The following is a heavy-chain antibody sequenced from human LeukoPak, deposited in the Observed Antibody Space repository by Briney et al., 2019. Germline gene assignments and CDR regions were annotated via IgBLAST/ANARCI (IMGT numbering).Heavy chain of an antibody. CDR3: VKLSSGSGSKFSFDS. CDR2: ITNGGATT. CDR1: GFTFGSYA. D-gene: IGHD6-19*01. Sequence: PGGSLRLSCVASGFTFGSYAMSWVRQAPGKGLEWVSIITNGGATTYYADSVRGRFTISRDNSKNTLYLQMNSLRAEDTAVYYCVKLSSGSGSKFSFDSWGQGTLVTVSS. J-gene: IGHJ4*02. V-gene: IGHV3-23*01.